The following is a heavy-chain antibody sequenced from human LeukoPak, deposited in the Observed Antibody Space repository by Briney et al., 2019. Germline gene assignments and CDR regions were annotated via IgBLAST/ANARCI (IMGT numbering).Heavy chain of an antibody. Sequence: GGSLRLSCAASGFTFSSYSMNWVRQAPGKGLEWVSSISSSSSYIYYADSVKGRFTISSDNAKNSLYLQMNSLRAEDTAVYYCARDYYGSGSYYNELYYYYMDVWGKGTTVTVSS. CDR2: ISSSSSYI. D-gene: IGHD3-10*01. CDR3: ARDYYGSGSYYNELYYYYMDV. J-gene: IGHJ6*03. V-gene: IGHV3-21*04. CDR1: GFTFSSYS.